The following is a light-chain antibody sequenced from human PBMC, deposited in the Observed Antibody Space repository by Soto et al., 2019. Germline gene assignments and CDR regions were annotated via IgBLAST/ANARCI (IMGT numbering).Light chain of an antibody. CDR3: QHYNDYSYT. J-gene: IGKJ2*01. CDR1: QSVSGW. V-gene: IGKV1-5*03. Sequence: IQMTQSPSTLSASVGDRVAITCRASQSVSGWLAWYQQKPGKVPKLLIYQASTLEDGVPSRFNGSGSGTEFTLTISSLPPDDSATYYCQHYNDYSYTFGPGNKLEIK. CDR2: QAS.